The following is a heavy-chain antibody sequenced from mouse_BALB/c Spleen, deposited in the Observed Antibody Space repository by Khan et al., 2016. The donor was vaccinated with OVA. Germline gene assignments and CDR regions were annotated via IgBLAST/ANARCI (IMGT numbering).Heavy chain of an antibody. D-gene: IGHD1-1*01. CDR3: ARMKKIGATYFDY. V-gene: IGHV1S81*02. J-gene: IGHJ2*01. CDR1: GYTFTSYW. Sequence: VQLQQSGAELVKAGASVKMSCKASGYTFTSYWMHWVKQRLGQGLEWFAETNPTNGRTYYNEKFKSKATLTVDKSSSTAYMLLSGPTFEDSAVYYGARMKKIGATYFDYWGQGTTLTVSS. CDR2: TNPTNGRT.